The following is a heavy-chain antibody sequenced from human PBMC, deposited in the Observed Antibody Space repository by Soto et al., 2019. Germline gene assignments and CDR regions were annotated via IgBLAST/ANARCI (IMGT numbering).Heavy chain of an antibody. J-gene: IGHJ5*02. CDR1: GYTFTDYR. D-gene: IGHD6-6*01. Sequence: QVQLVQSGVEVKKPGASVKVSCKASGYTFTDYRMIWVRQAPGQGLAWMGIINPSGGSTDYAPNFQGRVTLTRDSFTSTVYMELSNLRSEDTAVEYCARPSGRLENWCDPWCKGTLVTVSS. V-gene: IGHV1-46*01. CDR2: INPSGGST. CDR3: ARPSGRLENWCDP.